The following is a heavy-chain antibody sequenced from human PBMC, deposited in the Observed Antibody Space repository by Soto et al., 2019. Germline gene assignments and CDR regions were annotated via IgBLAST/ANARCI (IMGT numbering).Heavy chain of an antibody. CDR2: IYTSGST. V-gene: IGHV4-4*07. D-gene: IGHD6-13*01. CDR1: GGSISSYY. J-gene: IGHJ5*02. CDR3: ARVGVAGVAAASNWFDP. Sequence: SETLSLTCTVSGGSISSYYWSWIRQPAGKGLEWIGRIYTSGSTNYNPSLKSRVTMSVDTYKNQYSLKLSSVTAADTAVYYCARVGVAGVAAASNWFDPWGQGTLVTVSS.